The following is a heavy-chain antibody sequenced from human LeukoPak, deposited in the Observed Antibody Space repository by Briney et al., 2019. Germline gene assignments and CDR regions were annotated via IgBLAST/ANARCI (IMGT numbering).Heavy chain of an antibody. D-gene: IGHD3-10*01. Sequence: GGSLRLSCAASGFTFSSYAMSWVRQAPGKGLEWVSAISGSGGSTYYADSVKGRFTISRDNSKNMLYLQMNSLRAEDTAVYYCAKVRLLWFGELLGHFDYWGQGTLVTVSS. J-gene: IGHJ4*02. CDR2: ISGSGGST. CDR1: GFTFSSYA. V-gene: IGHV3-23*01. CDR3: AKVRLLWFGELLGHFDY.